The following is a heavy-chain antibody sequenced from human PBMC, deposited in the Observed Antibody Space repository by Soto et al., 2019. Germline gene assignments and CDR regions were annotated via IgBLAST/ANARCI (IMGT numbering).Heavy chain of an antibody. Sequence: QVQLVQSGAEVKKPGSSVKVSCKASGGTFSSYAISWVRQAPGQGLEWMGGIIPIFGTANYAQKFQGRVTITADESPSTAYMELSSLRSEDTAVYYCAREGAYCGGDCDWFDPWGQGTLVTVSS. J-gene: IGHJ5*02. CDR3: AREGAYCGGDCDWFDP. D-gene: IGHD2-21*02. CDR1: GGTFSSYA. CDR2: IIPIFGTA. V-gene: IGHV1-69*01.